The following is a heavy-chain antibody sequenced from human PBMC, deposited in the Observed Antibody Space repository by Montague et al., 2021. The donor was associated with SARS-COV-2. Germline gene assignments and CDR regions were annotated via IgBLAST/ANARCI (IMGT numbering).Heavy chain of an antibody. CDR1: GYSISSGYY. CDR2: IYHSGGT. J-gene: IGHJ4*02. V-gene: IGHV4-38-2*01. CDR3: ARWYYGSGSYPH. D-gene: IGHD3-10*01. Sequence: SETLSLTCSVSGYSISSGYYWGWIRQPPGKGLEWIGNIYHSGGTCYSPSLESRVTVSVDTSKNQFSLRLSSVTAADTAVYYCARWYYGSGSYPHWGQGTLVTVSS.